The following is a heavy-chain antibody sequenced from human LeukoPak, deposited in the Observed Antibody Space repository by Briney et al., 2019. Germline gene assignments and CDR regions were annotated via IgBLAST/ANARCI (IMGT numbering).Heavy chain of an antibody. J-gene: IGHJ5*02. CDR2: INHSGST. D-gene: IGHD1-7*01. CDR1: GGSFSGYY. CDR3: ARTNIRYNWNYYSHNWFDP. V-gene: IGHV4-34*01. Sequence: SSETLSLTCAVYGGSFSGYYWSWIRQPPGKGLEWIGEINHSGSTNYNPSLKSRVTISVDTSKNQFSLKLGSVTAADTAVYYCARTNIRYNWNYYSHNWFDPWGQGTLVTVSS.